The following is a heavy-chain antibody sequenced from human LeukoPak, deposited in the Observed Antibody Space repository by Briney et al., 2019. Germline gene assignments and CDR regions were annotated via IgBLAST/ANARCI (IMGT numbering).Heavy chain of an antibody. CDR1: GFTFSSYW. V-gene: IGHV3-23*01. CDR3: AKGQERESRLDS. CDR2: ISNSGGST. Sequence: GGSLRLSCAASGFTFSSYWMHWVRQAPGKGLEWVPGISNSGGSTYYADSVKGRFTISRDNSKNTLYLQMNSLRAEDTALYYCAKGQERESRLDSWGQGTLVTVSS. J-gene: IGHJ4*02. D-gene: IGHD1-1*01.